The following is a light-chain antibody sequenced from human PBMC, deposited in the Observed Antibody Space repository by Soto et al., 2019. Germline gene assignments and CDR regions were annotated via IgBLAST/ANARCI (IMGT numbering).Light chain of an antibody. CDR1: QSVSSSY. CDR2: GAS. Sequence: EIVLTQSPGTLSLSPGERATLSCRASQSVSSSYLAWYQQKPGQAPRLLIYGASTRATGIPDRFSGSGSGKDFNLTISRMENEDFEVYYCQQYGSSQYTFGQGT. J-gene: IGKJ2*01. CDR3: QQYGSSQYT. V-gene: IGKV3-20*01.